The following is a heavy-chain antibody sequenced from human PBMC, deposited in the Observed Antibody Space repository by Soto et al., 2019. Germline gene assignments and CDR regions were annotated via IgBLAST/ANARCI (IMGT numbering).Heavy chain of an antibody. CDR1: GFTFNNAW. V-gene: IGHV3-15*01. J-gene: IGHJ4*02. Sequence: EVQLVEFGGGLVKPGGSLRLSCAASGFTFNNAWLSWVRQAPGKGLEWVGRIKSRADGETTDYAAPVKGRFTISRDDSKNMLYPQMNSLKTEDTAVYYCTTGLGQQLVVFDYWGQGTLLTVSS. CDR3: TTGLGQQLVVFDY. CDR2: IKSRADGETT. D-gene: IGHD6-13*01.